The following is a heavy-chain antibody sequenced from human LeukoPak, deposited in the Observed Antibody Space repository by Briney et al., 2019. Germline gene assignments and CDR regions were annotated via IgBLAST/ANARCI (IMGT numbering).Heavy chain of an antibody. V-gene: IGHV1-46*01. CDR1: GYTFTSYY. CDR2: INPSGGST. D-gene: IGHD2/OR15-2a*01. CDR3: ARRPFHAFDI. J-gene: IGHJ3*02. Sequence: ASVKVSCKASGYTFTSYYMHWVRQAPGQGLEWMGIINPSGGSTSHAQKFQGRVTMTWDTSTSTVYMELSSLRSEDTAVYYCARRPFHAFDIWGQGTMVTVSS.